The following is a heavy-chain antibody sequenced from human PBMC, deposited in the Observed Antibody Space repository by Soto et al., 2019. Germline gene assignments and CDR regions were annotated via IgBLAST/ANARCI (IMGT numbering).Heavy chain of an antibody. Sequence: EVQLVESGGGLVQPGGSLRLSCAASGFTFSSYSMNWVRQAPGKGLEWVSYISSSSSTIYYADSVKGRFTISRDNAKNSLYLQMNSLRDEDTAVYYCAREESGRWELLVGGYFDYWGQGTLVTVSS. V-gene: IGHV3-48*02. CDR3: AREESGRWELLVGGYFDY. J-gene: IGHJ4*02. CDR2: ISSSSSTI. D-gene: IGHD1-26*01. CDR1: GFTFSSYS.